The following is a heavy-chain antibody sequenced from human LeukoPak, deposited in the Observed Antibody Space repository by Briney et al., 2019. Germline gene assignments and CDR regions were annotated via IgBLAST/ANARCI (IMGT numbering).Heavy chain of an antibody. D-gene: IGHD1-26*01. CDR2: ISSSGTFI. CDR3: ASGSPAGDY. Sequence: GGPLRLSCAASGFTFSSYSMNWVRQAPGKGLEWVSSISSSGTFIYYADSVKGLFTISRDNARNSLYLQMNRLTAEDTAVYYCASGSPAGDYWGQGTLVTVSS. V-gene: IGHV3-21*01. CDR1: GFTFSSYS. J-gene: IGHJ4*02.